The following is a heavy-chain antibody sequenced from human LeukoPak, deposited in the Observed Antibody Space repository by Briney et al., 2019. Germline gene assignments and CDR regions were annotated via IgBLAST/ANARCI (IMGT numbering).Heavy chain of an antibody. CDR3: ARVFPACSSTSCQKYNWFAT. CDR1: GYTFTSYY. D-gene: IGHD2-2*01. V-gene: IGHV1-46*01. J-gene: IGHJ5*02. Sequence: ASGKVSCKASGYTFTSYYMHWVRQAPGQGLEWMGIINPSGGSTRYAQKVHGRGTMTSDTATSTVYMELSSLRSEDTAVYSCARVFPACSSTSCQKYNWFATWGEGTLVTVSS. CDR2: INPSGGST.